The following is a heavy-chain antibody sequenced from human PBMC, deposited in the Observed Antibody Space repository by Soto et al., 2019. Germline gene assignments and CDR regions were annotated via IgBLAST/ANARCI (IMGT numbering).Heavy chain of an antibody. CDR3: ERDYYDSSGYLVDAFGI. J-gene: IGHJ3*02. CDR2: ISAYNGNT. Sequence: ASVKVSCKASGYTFTSYGISWVRQAPGQGLEWMGWISAYNGNTNYAQKLQGRVTMTTDTSTSTAYMELRSLRSDDTAVYYCERDYYDSSGYLVDAFGIWGQGTMVTVSS. V-gene: IGHV1-18*04. D-gene: IGHD3-22*01. CDR1: GYTFTSYG.